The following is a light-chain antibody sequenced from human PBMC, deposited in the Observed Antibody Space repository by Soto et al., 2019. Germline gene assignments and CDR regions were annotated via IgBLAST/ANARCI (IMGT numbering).Light chain of an antibody. CDR2: AAS. Sequence: IQMTQSPSSVSASVGDRVTITCRSSPCISSWLAWYQQKPGKAPKLLIYAASSVQSGLPSRFSGSGSGTDFTLTISSLQPEDFATYYCQQANSFPHTFGQGTKLEIK. V-gene: IGKV1-12*01. J-gene: IGKJ2*01. CDR3: QQANSFPHT. CDR1: PCISSW.